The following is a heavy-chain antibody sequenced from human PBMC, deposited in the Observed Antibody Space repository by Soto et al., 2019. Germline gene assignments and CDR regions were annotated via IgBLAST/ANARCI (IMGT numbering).Heavy chain of an antibody. D-gene: IGHD6-13*01. V-gene: IGHV1-46*01. Sequence: QVQLVQSGAEVKKPGASVKVSCKASGYVFTNYFMHWVRQAPGQGLEWMGIINPNGGGTSYAQKFEGRVTMTRDTATSTVYMDLSSLRSEDTALYFCAREVGGNSWSYYCGMDVGGHATSATVSS. CDR1: GYVFTNYF. CDR3: AREVGGNSWSYYCGMDV. CDR2: INPNGGGT. J-gene: IGHJ6*02.